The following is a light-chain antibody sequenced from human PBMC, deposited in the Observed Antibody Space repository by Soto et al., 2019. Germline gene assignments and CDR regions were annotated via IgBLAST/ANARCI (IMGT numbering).Light chain of an antibody. CDR3: QRYNNWPLT. CDR1: QSITTH. V-gene: IGKV3-15*01. Sequence: IVMTQSPGTLSLSAGDRATLSCRASQSITTHLAWYQQRPGQAPRLLIYHSSTRATGVPTRFSGSGSGTDFTLTINSLQSEDIAVYYCQRYNNWPLTFGGGTKVEIK. J-gene: IGKJ4*01. CDR2: HSS.